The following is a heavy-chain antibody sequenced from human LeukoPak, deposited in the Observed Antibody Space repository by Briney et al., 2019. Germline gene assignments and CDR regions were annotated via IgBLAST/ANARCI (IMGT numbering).Heavy chain of an antibody. V-gene: IGHV4-39*01. Sequence: SETLSLTCTVSGGSISSSSYYWGWLRQPPGKGREWIGSIYDSGSTYYNPSLKSRVTISVDPSKNQFSLRLSSVTAADTAVYYCAMDYSSGWERFDLWGQGTLVTVSS. CDR3: AMDYSSGWERFDL. D-gene: IGHD6-25*01. CDR1: GGSISSSSYY. J-gene: IGHJ5*02. CDR2: IYDSGST.